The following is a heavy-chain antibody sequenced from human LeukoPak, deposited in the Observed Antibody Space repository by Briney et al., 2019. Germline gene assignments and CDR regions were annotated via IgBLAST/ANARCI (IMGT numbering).Heavy chain of an antibody. D-gene: IGHD3-10*01. CDR1: GYAFRSYG. CDR2: ISGNNGNT. J-gene: IGHJ4*02. V-gene: IGHV1-18*01. Sequence: GASVKVSCQVSGYAFRSYGISWVRQAPGQGLEWMGWISGNNGNTDYAQKLQGRVTVTTDTSTSTAYKELGSLSVDDAAGDYCARDRYYGSGTWSYFDCRGRASLVSVSS. CDR3: ARDRYYGSGTWSYFDC.